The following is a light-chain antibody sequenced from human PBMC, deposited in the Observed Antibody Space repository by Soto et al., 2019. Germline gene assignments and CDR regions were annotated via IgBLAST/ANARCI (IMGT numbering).Light chain of an antibody. V-gene: IGKV1-39*01. Sequence: DIPMTQSPSSLSASVGDTVAITCRATETIGTYLNWYQQKPGKAPNLLIYAASTLRSGVPSRFSGSVSGTDFTLTISSLQPEDFATYFCQQSQNYPFTFGQGTRL. CDR2: AAS. J-gene: IGKJ5*01. CDR1: ETIGTY. CDR3: QQSQNYPFT.